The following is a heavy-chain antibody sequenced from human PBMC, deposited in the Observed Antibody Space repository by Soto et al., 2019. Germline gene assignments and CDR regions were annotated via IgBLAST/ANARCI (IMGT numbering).Heavy chain of an antibody. J-gene: IGHJ4*02. Sequence: GGSLRLSCSASGFTFSSYAMHWVRQAPGKGLESVSAISGNGGSTYYADSVKDRFTISRDNSENTLYLHMNSLRAEDTAVYYCVKSRGYSYGYEFDYWGPGTLVTVSS. CDR2: ISGNGGST. CDR1: GFTFSSYA. V-gene: IGHV3-64D*08. D-gene: IGHD5-18*01. CDR3: VKSRGYSYGYEFDY.